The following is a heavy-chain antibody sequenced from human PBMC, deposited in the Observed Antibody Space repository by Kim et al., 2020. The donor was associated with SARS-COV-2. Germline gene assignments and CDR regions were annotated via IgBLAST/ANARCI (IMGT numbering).Heavy chain of an antibody. Sequence: SETLSLTCTVSGGSISSYYWSWMRQPPGRGLEWIGYIYYRGSTNYNPSLKSRVTISVDTSKNQFSLKLSSVTAADTAVYYCARGGGYGSGSSRTLDYWGQGTLVTVSS. CDR3: ARGGGYGSGSSRTLDY. J-gene: IGHJ4*02. V-gene: IGHV4-59*08. D-gene: IGHD3-10*01. CDR1: GGSISSYY. CDR2: IYYRGST.